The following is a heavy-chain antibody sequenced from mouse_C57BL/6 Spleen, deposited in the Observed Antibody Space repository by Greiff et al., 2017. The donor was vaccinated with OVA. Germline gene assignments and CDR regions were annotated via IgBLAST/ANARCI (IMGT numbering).Heavy chain of an antibody. Sequence: EVQLVESGPELVKPGASVKISCKASGYSFTGYFMNWVKQSHGKSLEWIGRINPYNGDTFYNQKFKGKATLTVDNSSSTAHMELLSLTSEDFAVYYCARTWDYDERTYYYAMDYWGQGTSVTVSS. D-gene: IGHD2-4*01. CDR2: INPYNGDT. V-gene: IGHV1-37*01. CDR1: GYSFTGYF. J-gene: IGHJ4*01. CDR3: ARTWDYDERTYYYAMDY.